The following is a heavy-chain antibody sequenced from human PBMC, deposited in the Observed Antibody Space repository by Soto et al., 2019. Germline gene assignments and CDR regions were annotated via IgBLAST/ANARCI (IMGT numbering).Heavy chain of an antibody. CDR1: GYTFTSYD. Sequence: QVQLVQSGAEVKKPGASVKVSCKASGYTFTSYDINWARQATGQGLEWMGWMNPNSGNTGYAQKFQGRVTMTRNTSISTAYMELSSLRSEDTAVYYCAISYYNRDAFDIWGQGTMVTVSS. CDR3: AISYYNRDAFDI. V-gene: IGHV1-8*01. D-gene: IGHD1-1*01. CDR2: MNPNSGNT. J-gene: IGHJ3*02.